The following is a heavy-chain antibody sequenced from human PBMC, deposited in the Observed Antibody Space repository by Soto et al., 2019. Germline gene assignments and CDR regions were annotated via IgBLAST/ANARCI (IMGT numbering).Heavy chain of an antibody. V-gene: IGHV3-23*01. CDR2: INNSGGRT. D-gene: IGHD1-26*01. CDR3: ATAKSTYASAYYVY. Sequence: EVQLLESGGALVQPGGSLRLSCAASGFTFSSYAMSWVRQAPEKGLEWVSGINNSGGRTYYADSVKGRFTISRDNSKNTLYLQMNSLRAEDTAIYFCATAKSTYASAYYVYWGRGTEVTVSS. CDR1: GFTFSSYA. J-gene: IGHJ4*02.